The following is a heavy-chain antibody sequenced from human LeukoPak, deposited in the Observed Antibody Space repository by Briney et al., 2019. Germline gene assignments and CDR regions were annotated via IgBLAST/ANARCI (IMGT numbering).Heavy chain of an antibody. CDR1: AYIFSNYL. V-gene: IGHV5-51*01. D-gene: IGHD1-1*01. J-gene: IGHJ3*02. CDR3: ARRWMPYNDPNDAFDI. CDR2: IYPGDSGT. Sequence: GESLKISCQGSAYIFSNYLIGWVRQMPGKGLEWMGIIYPGDSGTRYSPSFQGQVTISADKSIGTAYLQWSSLKASDTAMYFCARRWMPYNDPNDAFDIWGQGTMVIVSS.